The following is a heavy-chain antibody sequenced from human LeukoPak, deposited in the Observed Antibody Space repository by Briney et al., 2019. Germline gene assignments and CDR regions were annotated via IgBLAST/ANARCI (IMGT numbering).Heavy chain of an antibody. CDR3: AREQYSSGWLGY. V-gene: IGHV4-34*01. J-gene: IGHJ4*02. CDR1: GGSFSGYY. CDR2: INHSGST. Sequence: SETLSLTCAVYGGSFSGYYWSWIRQPPGKGLEWIGEINHSGSTNYNPSLKSRVTISVDTSKNQFSLKLSSVTAADTAVYYCAREQYSSGWLGYWGQGTLVTVSS. D-gene: IGHD6-19*01.